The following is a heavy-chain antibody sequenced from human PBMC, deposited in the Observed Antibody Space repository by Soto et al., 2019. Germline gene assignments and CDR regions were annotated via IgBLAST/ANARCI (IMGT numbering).Heavy chain of an antibody. J-gene: IGHJ5*02. D-gene: IGHD4-4*01. V-gene: IGHV2-5*01. Sequence: SAPTLVNPTQTLTLTCSFSGFSLDTSGVGVGWIRQPPGKALECLAIIFWSDDKRYRPSLKNRLTITKDTFKDQVVVTMTNMDPVDTATYYCAYRFGYSNTDNWFGPWAQGTSVTVSS. CDR2: IFWSDDK. CDR1: GFSLDTSGVG. CDR3: AYRFGYSNTDNWFGP.